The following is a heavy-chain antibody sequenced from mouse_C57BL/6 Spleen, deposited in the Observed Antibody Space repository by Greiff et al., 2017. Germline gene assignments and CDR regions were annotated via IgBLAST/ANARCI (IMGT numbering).Heavy chain of an antibody. V-gene: IGHV1-39*01. CDR2: IYPNAGTT. CDR3: ARPPYGSSYGYFDV. CDR1: GYSFTDYN. J-gene: IGHJ1*03. Sequence: VQLQQSGPELVKPGASVKISCKASGYSFTDYNMNWVKQSNGKSLEWIGVIYPNAGTTSYNQKFKGKATLTVDPSSSTAYMQLNSLTSEDSAVDYCARPPYGSSYGYFDVWGTGTTVTVSS. D-gene: IGHD1-1*01.